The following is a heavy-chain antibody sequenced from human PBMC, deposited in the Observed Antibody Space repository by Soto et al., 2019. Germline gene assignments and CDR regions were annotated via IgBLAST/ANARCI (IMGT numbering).Heavy chain of an antibody. V-gene: IGHV4-34*01. CDR2: INHSGST. Sequence: QVQLQQWGAGLLKPSETLSLTCAVYGGSFSGYYWSWIRQPPGKGLEWIGEINHSGSTNYNPSLKSRVTISVDTSKNQFALELSSVSAADTAVYYCARYYDFWSGYASYYYYGMEVWGQGTTVTVSS. CDR3: ARYYDFWSGYASYYYYGMEV. D-gene: IGHD3-3*01. J-gene: IGHJ6*02. CDR1: GGSFSGYY.